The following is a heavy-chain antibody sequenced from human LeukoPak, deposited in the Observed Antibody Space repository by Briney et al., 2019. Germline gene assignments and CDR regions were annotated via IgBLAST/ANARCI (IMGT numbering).Heavy chain of an antibody. Sequence: SETLSLTCTVSGGSISSYYWSWIRQPPGKGLEWIGYIYYSGSTNYNPSLKSRVTISVDTSKNQFSLKLSSVTAADTAVYYCARGGYDSSGYYTGGFVDYWGQGTLVTFSS. D-gene: IGHD3-22*01. V-gene: IGHV4-59*01. J-gene: IGHJ4*02. CDR3: ARGGYDSSGYYTGGFVDY. CDR1: GGSISSYY. CDR2: IYYSGST.